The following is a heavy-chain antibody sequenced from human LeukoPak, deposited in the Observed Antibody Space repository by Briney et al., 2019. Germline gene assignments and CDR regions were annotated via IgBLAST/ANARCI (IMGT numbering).Heavy chain of an antibody. CDR3: AKRSIAVAGTYLGY. J-gene: IGHJ4*02. Sequence: GGSLRLSCAASGFTFSTYSMNWVRQAPGMGLEWVSSISRGGSAIYYADSVKGRFTISRDNSKNTLYLQMNSLRAEDTAVYYCAKRSIAVAGTYLGYWGQGTLVTVSS. D-gene: IGHD6-19*01. V-gene: IGHV3-21*01. CDR2: ISRGGSAI. CDR1: GFTFSTYS.